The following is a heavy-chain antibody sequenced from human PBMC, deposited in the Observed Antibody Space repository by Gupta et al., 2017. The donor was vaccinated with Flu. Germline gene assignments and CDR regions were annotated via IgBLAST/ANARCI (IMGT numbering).Heavy chain of an antibody. CDR2: IKSKTDGGTV. D-gene: IGHD6-19*01. V-gene: IGHV3-15*01. J-gene: IGHJ4*02. Sequence: EVQLVESGGGLVMPGGSLRLSCAASGFTFSKAWMTWVRQVPGKGLEWVGRIKSKTDGGTVDYAAPVKGRFTISRDDSKDSLYLQMNSLKIEDKAVYYCTTYDSIGWQGWGQGTMVTVSS. CDR1: GFTFSKAW. CDR3: TTYDSIGWQG.